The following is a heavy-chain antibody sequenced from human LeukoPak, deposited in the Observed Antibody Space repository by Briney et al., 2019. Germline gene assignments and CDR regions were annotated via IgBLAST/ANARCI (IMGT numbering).Heavy chain of an antibody. CDR2: VSYDGSNK. Sequence: GGSLRLSCAASGLTFSNYAMHWVRQAPGKGLEWVAVVSYDGSNKYYADSVKGRFTISRDNSKNTLYLQMNSLRAEDAAIYYCATIGDRRTGELYRIDYWGQGTLVTVSS. D-gene: IGHD7-27*01. J-gene: IGHJ4*02. V-gene: IGHV3-30-3*01. CDR3: ATIGDRRTGELYRIDY. CDR1: GLTFSNYA.